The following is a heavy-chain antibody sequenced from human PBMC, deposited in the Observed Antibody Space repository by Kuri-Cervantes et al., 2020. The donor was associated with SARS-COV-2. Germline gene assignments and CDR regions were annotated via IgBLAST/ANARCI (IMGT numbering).Heavy chain of an antibody. V-gene: IGHV3-21*01. CDR3: ATCGSCYSILWYYYMDV. Sequence: GESLKISCAASGFTFSSYSMNWVRQAPGKGLEWVSSISSSSSYIYYADSVKGRFTISRDNAKNSLYLQMNSLRAEDTAVYYCATCGSCYSILWYYYMDVWGKGTTVTVSS. D-gene: IGHD2-15*01. J-gene: IGHJ6*03. CDR1: GFTFSSYS. CDR2: ISSSSSYI.